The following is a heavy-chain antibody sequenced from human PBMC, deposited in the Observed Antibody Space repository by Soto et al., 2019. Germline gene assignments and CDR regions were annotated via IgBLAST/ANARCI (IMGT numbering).Heavy chain of an antibody. CDR3: ARGADLLWFGGVRAGAFDI. J-gene: IGHJ4*02. Sequence: PSETLSLTCTVSGGSISSYYWSWIRQPAGKGLEWIGRIYTSGSTNYNPSLKSRVTMSVDTSKNQFSLKLSSVTAADTAVYYCARGADLLWFGGVRAGAFDIWGQGTLVIVSS. CDR1: GGSISSYY. D-gene: IGHD3-10*01. V-gene: IGHV4-4*07. CDR2: IYTSGST.